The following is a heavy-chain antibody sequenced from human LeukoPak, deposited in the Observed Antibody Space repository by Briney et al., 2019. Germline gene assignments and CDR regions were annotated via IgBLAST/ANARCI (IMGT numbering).Heavy chain of an antibody. V-gene: IGHV4-31*03. D-gene: IGHD3-22*01. CDR2: IYYSGST. CDR1: GGSISSGGYY. CDR3: ARSYDSSGYYQT. Sequence: PSETLSLTCTVSGGSISSGGYYWSWIRQHPGKGLEWIGYIYYSGSTYYNPSLKSRVTISVDTSKNQFSLKLSSVTAADTAVYYCARSYDSSGYYQTWGQGTLVTVSS. J-gene: IGHJ4*02.